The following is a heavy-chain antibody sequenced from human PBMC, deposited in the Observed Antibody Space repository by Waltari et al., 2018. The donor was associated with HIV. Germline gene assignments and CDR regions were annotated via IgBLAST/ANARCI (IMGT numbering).Heavy chain of an antibody. V-gene: IGHV4-34*01. CDR1: GGSFSGYY. CDR3: AVPVRGVINY. CDR2: INHSGST. J-gene: IGHJ4*02. D-gene: IGHD3-10*01. Sequence: QVQLQQWGAGLLKPSETLSLTCAVYGGSFSGYYWSWIRQPPGKGLEWIGEINHSGSTNYNPSLKSRVTISVDTSKNQFSLKLSSVTAADTAVYYCAVPVRGVINYWGQGTLVTVSS.